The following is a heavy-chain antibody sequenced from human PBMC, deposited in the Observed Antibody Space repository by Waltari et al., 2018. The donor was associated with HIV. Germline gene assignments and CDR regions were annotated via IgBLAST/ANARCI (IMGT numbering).Heavy chain of an antibody. CDR1: GFTFSRYD. J-gene: IGHJ3*02. CDR2: ISYDGSNK. D-gene: IGHD3-22*01. V-gene: IGHV3-30*01. Sequence: QVQLVESGGGVVQPGRSLRLSCAASGFTFSRYDMHWVRQAPGKGLELVAVISYDGSNKYYADSVKGRFTISRDNSKNTLYLQMNSLRVEDTAVYYCARDQTMTRAFDIWGQGTMVTVSS. CDR3: ARDQTMTRAFDI.